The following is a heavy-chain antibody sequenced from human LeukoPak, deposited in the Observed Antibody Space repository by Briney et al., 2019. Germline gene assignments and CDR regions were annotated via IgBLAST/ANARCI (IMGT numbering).Heavy chain of an antibody. Sequence: GGSLRLSCAASGFTFSSYAMSWVRQAPGKGLEWVSAISGSGGTPYYADSVKGRFTISRDNAKNSLYLQMNSLRAEDTAVYYCARERVDYGDWSRYYHYGMDVWGQGTTVTVTS. CDR1: GFTFSSYA. V-gene: IGHV3-23*01. D-gene: IGHD4-17*01. CDR3: ARERVDYGDWSRYYHYGMDV. CDR2: ISGSGGTP. J-gene: IGHJ6*02.